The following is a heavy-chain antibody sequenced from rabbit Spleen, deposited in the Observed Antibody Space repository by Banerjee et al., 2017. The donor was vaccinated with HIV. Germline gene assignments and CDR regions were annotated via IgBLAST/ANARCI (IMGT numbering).Heavy chain of an antibody. J-gene: IGHJ4*01. CDR2: IYSGIDGVT. D-gene: IGHD6-1*01. CDR3: ARGEHFSVGFSAFAIYLDL. Sequence: QSLVESGGGLVQPGGSLKLSCTASGFSFSTSYHMCWVRQAPGKGLEWIACIYSGIDGVTHYASWAKGRFTISKTSSTTVTLQMTSLTAADTATYFCARGEHFSVGFSAFAIYLDLWGPGTLVTVS. CDR1: GFSFSTSYH. V-gene: IGHV1S40*01.